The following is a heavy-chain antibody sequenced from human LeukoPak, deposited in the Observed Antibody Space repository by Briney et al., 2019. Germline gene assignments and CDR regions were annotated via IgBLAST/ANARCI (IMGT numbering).Heavy chain of an antibody. V-gene: IGHV1-24*01. D-gene: IGHD3-16*01. Sequence: ASVKVSCKVSGYTLTELSMHWVRQAPGKGLEWMGGFDPEDGETIYAQKFQGRVTMTEDTSTDTAYMELSSLRSEDTAVYYCATVFGPTSSSGPWGQGTLVTVSS. J-gene: IGHJ5*02. CDR3: ATVFGPTSSSGP. CDR2: FDPEDGET. CDR1: GYTLTELS.